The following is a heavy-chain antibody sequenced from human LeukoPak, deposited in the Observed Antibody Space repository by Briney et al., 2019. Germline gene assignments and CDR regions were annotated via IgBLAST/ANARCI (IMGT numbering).Heavy chain of an antibody. CDR1: GYTFTKSY. V-gene: IGHV1-46*01. CDR2: IKPGGDNT. Sequence: GASVKVSCKASGYTFTKSYIHWVRQAPGQRLEWMGLIKPGGDNTNYAQKFQERGTITRDMSTSTAYMELSSLRSEDTAVYYCAAGGSSYAFDIWGQGTMVTVSS. D-gene: IGHD6-6*01. CDR3: AAGGSSYAFDI. J-gene: IGHJ3*02.